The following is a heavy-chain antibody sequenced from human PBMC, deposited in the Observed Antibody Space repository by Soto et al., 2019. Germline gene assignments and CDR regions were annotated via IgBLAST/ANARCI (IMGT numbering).Heavy chain of an antibody. J-gene: IGHJ4*02. CDR3: AKEGNGGSSLDH. Sequence: GGSLRLSCEASGFKFDDYMMHWVRKAPGKCLEWISLISLEGGSIDYADSIKGRFTVSRDNSKNSLYLHMNSLKTEDTAIYYCAKEGNGGSSLDHWGQGTLVTVSS. CDR1: GFKFDDYM. CDR2: ISLEGGSI. D-gene: IGHD2-15*01. V-gene: IGHV3-43*01.